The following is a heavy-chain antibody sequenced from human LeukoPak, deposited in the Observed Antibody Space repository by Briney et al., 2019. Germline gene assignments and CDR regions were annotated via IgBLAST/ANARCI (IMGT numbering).Heavy chain of an antibody. CDR1: GGSISSGDYY. CDR2: IYYSGST. Sequence: PSQTLSLTCTVSGGSISSGDYYWSWIRQPPGKGLEWIGYIYYSGSTYYNPSLKSRVTILVDTSKNQFSLKLSSVTAADTAVYYCARESRFLEWSADYWGQGTLVIFSS. V-gene: IGHV4-30-4*08. J-gene: IGHJ4*02. CDR3: ARESRFLEWSADY. D-gene: IGHD3-3*01.